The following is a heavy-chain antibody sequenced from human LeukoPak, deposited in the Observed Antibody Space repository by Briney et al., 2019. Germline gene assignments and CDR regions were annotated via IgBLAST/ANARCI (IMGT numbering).Heavy chain of an antibody. J-gene: IGHJ4*02. CDR2: ISYDGSNK. D-gene: IGHD5-18*01. CDR1: GFTFSSYS. V-gene: IGHV3-30*18. CDR3: AKDLRIQLWPALVDY. Sequence: GGSLRLSCAASGFTFSSYSMNWVRQAPGKGLEWVAVISYDGSNKYYADSVKGRFTISRDNSKNTLYLQMNSLRTEDTAVYYCAKDLRIQLWPALVDYWGQGTLVTVSS.